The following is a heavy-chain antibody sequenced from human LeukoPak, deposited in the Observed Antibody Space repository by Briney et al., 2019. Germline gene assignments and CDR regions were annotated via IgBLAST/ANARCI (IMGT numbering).Heavy chain of an antibody. CDR3: AKGYRSGWYLHYFDY. V-gene: IGHV3-23*01. D-gene: IGHD6-19*01. CDR2: ISGCCGST. J-gene: IGHJ4*02. Sequence: QPGGSLRLPCAASGFTFSSYPMSWVPQAPGKGLEGVSAISGCCGSTLYAVSVEGRFTISRDNTRNTLYLQMNSLRAEDTAVYYCAKGYRSGWYLHYFDYWGQGTLVTVAS. CDR1: GFTFSSYP.